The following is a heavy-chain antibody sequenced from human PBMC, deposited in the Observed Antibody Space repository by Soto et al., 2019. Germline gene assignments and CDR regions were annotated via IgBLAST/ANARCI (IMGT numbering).Heavy chain of an antibody. CDR2: ISWNSDKI. D-gene: IGHD2-8*01. V-gene: IGHV3-9*01. CDR3: VKDKSNEEFSISYYNGLDV. J-gene: IGHJ6*02. CDR1: GFTFDDYA. Sequence: PGGSLRLSCAAAGFTFDDYAMHWVRQAPGKGLEWVSGISWNSDKIAYADSVKGRFTISRDNANTSLYLQMNSLRADDTAVYYCVKDKSNEEFSISYYNGLDVWGQGPTVTVSS.